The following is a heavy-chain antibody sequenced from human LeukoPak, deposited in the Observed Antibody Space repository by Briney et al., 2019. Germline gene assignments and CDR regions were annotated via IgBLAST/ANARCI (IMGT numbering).Heavy chain of an antibody. V-gene: IGHV1-69*04. J-gene: IGHJ5*02. CDR2: ITPIFGIA. CDR3: AREVRAAAGHNWFDP. Sequence: GASVKVSCKASGGTFSSYAISWVRQAPGQGLEWMGRITPIFGIANYAQKFQGRVTITADKSTSTAYMELSSLRSEDTAVYYCAREVRAAAGHNWFDPWGQGTLVTVSS. CDR1: GGTFSSYA. D-gene: IGHD6-13*01.